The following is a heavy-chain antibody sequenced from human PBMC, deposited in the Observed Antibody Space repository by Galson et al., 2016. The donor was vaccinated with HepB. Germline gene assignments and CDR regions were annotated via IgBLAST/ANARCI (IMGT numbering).Heavy chain of an antibody. D-gene: IGHD3-22*01. CDR3: ARDRADSSGFFFRDAFDI. V-gene: IGHV3-48*02. CDR1: GFNFNINS. Sequence: SLRLSGAASGFNFNINSFNWVRQAPGKGLGGIGDIRSSGSPKHNADSVKGRFTISRDNDKNSVFLQMNSLRDEDTAVYYCARDRADSSGFFFRDAFDIWGQGTSVTVSA. J-gene: IGHJ3*02. CDR2: IRSSGSPK.